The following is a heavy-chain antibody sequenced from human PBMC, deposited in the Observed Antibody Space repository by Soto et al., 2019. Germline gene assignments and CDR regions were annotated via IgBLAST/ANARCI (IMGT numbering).Heavy chain of an antibody. V-gene: IGHV3-74*03. CDR3: ARGSEAYYYYYGMDV. Sequence: TGGSLRLSCAASGFTFSGYWMHWVRQAPGKGLVWVSHISYDGTETTYADSVKGRFTSSRDNPKSTLYLQMNSVRAEDTGVYYCARGSEAYYYYYGMDVWGQGTTVTVSS. J-gene: IGHJ6*02. CDR2: ISYDGTET. CDR1: GFTFSGYW.